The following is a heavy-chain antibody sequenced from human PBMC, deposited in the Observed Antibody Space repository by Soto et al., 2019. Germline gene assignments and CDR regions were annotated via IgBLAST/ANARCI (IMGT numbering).Heavy chain of an antibody. J-gene: IGHJ4*02. CDR3: ARADYYDSSGFYYDC. D-gene: IGHD3-22*01. Sequence: SVKVSCKASGFTFTSSAVQWVRQARGQRLEWIGWIVVGSGNTNYAQKFQERVTITRDMSTSTAYMELSSLRSEDTAVYFCARADYYDSSGFYYDCWGQGSLVTVSS. CDR1: GFTFTSSA. CDR2: IVVGSGNT. V-gene: IGHV1-58*01.